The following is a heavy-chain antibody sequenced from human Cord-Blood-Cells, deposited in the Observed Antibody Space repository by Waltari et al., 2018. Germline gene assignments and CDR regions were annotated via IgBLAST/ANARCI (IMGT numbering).Heavy chain of an antibody. CDR1: GGSFSGYY. V-gene: IGHV4-34*01. J-gene: IGHJ2*01. CDR3: ARAQLGSYWYFDL. CDR2: INHSGST. D-gene: IGHD6-13*01. Sequence: QVQLQQWGAGLLKPSETLSLTCAVYGGSFSGYYWSWIRQPPGKGLEWIGEINHSGSTNYNPSLKSRVTISVDTSKYQFSLKLSSVTAADTAVYYCARAQLGSYWYFDLWGRGTLVTVSS.